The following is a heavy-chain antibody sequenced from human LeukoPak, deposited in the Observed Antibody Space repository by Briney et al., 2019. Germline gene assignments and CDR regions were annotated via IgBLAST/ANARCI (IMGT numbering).Heavy chain of an antibody. J-gene: IGHJ4*02. CDR2: ISSSGSTI. CDR1: GFIFSSCE. Sequence: GGSLRLSYAACGFIFSSCEMKGGRQARGRGLGGGLYISSSGSTIYYADSVKGRFTISRDNAKNSLYLHMNSLRAEDTAAYYCARSLGDYGDYWGQGTLVTASS. D-gene: IGHD4-17*01. V-gene: IGHV3-48*03. CDR3: ARSLGDYGDY.